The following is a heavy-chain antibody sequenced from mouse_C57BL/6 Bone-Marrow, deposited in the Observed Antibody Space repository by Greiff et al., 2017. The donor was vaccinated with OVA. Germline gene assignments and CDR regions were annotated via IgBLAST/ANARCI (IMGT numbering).Heavy chain of an antibody. V-gene: IGHV1-80*01. CDR1: GYAFSSYW. D-gene: IGHD4-1*01. Sequence: QVQLQQSGAELVKPGASVKISCKASGYAFSSYWMNWVKRRPGKGLEWIGQIYPGDGDTNYNGKFKGKATLTADKSSSTAYMQLSSLTSEDSAVYFCAREGRTGTSYFDYWGQGTTLTVSS. CDR3: AREGRTGTSYFDY. J-gene: IGHJ2*01. CDR2: IYPGDGDT.